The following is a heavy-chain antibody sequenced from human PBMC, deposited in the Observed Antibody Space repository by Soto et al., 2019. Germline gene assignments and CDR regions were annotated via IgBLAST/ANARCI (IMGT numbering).Heavy chain of an antibody. Sequence: QVQLVQSGAEVKKPGASVKVSCKASGYTFTSYAMHWVRQAPGQRLEWMRRINAGNGNTKYSQKFQGRVTITRDTSASTAYMELSSLRSEDTAVYYCARGGSLYWYFDLWGRGTLVTVSS. V-gene: IGHV1-3*01. CDR2: INAGNGNT. CDR1: GYTFTSYA. J-gene: IGHJ2*01. CDR3: ARGGSLYWYFDL. D-gene: IGHD1-26*01.